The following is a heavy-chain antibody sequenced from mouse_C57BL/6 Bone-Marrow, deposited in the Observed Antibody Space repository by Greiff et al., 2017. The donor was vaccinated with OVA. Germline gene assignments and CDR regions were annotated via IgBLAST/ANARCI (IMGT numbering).Heavy chain of an antibody. V-gene: IGHV5-9*01. J-gene: IGHJ3*01. CDR3: ARGPSFAY. CDR1: GFTFSSYT. CDR2: ISGGGGNT. Sequence: DVMLVESGGGLVKPGGSLKLSCAASGFTFSSYTMSWVRQTPEKRLEWVATISGGGGNTYYPDSVKGRFTISRDNAKNTLYLQMSGLRSEETALYYCARGPSFAYWGQGTLVTVSA.